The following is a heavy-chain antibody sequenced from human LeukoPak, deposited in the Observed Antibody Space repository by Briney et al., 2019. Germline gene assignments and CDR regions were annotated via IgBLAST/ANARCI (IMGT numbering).Heavy chain of an antibody. CDR3: ARDRIVVVPAARLLSYNWFGP. CDR2: IIPIFGTA. Sequence: SVKVSCKASGGTFSSYAISWVRQAPGQGLEWMGGIIPIFGTANYAQKFQGRVTITADESTSTAYMELSSLRSEDTAVYYCARDRIVVVPAARLLSYNWFGPWGQGTLVTVSS. D-gene: IGHD2-2*01. CDR1: GGTFSSYA. J-gene: IGHJ5*02. V-gene: IGHV1-69*13.